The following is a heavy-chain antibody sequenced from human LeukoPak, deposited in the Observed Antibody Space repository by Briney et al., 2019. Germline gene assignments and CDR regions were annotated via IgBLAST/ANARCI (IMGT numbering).Heavy chain of an antibody. CDR1: GITVSGNY. D-gene: IGHD3-16*01. CDR3: ASLGY. CDR2: IYSGGST. Sequence: GGSLRLSCAVSGITVSGNYMTWVRQAPGKELDWVSAIYSGGSTYYADSVKGQFTISRDNSKNTLYLQMNSLRPEDTAVYYCASLGYWGQGTLVTVSS. V-gene: IGHV3-66*02. J-gene: IGHJ4*02.